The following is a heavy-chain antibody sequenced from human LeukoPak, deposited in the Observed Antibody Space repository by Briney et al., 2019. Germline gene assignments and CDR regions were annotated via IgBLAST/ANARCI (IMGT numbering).Heavy chain of an antibody. Sequence: SETLSLTCTVAVGSISSGGYYWSWIRQPPGKGQEWIAYISTAGTTFYNPSLKSRVTISLDRSKNQFSLNLTSITAADTAVYYCAGQNVPTPHDYWGQGTQVTVSS. CDR1: VGSISSGGYY. CDR2: ISTAGTT. V-gene: IGHV4-30-2*01. J-gene: IGHJ4*02. D-gene: IGHD2-2*01. CDR3: AGQNVPTPHDY.